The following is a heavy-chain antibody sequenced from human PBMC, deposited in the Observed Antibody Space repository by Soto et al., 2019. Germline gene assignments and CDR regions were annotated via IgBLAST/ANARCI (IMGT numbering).Heavy chain of an antibody. Sequence: EVQLVESGGGLVQPGGSLRLSCAASGFTFSSYEMNWVRQAPGKGLEWVSYISSSGSTIYYADSVKGRFTISRDNAKNSLYLRMNSLRAEDTAVYYCLGVVIPGLRNWGQGTLVTVSS. CDR3: LGVVIPGLRN. CDR1: GFTFSSYE. V-gene: IGHV3-48*03. CDR2: ISSSGSTI. J-gene: IGHJ4*02. D-gene: IGHD3-22*01.